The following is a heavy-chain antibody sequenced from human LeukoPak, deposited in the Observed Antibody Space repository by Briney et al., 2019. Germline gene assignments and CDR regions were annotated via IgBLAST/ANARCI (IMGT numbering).Heavy chain of an antibody. CDR2: INPNSGGT. CDR1: GYTFTGYY. CDR3: ARVRYYDILTGYYSFDY. J-gene: IGHJ4*02. D-gene: IGHD3-9*01. V-gene: IGHV1-2*02. Sequence: ASVKVSCKASGYTFTGYYMHWMRQAPGQGLEWMGWINPNSGGTNYAQKFQGRVTMTRDTSISTAYMELSRLRSDDTAVYYCARVRYYDILTGYYSFDYWGQGTLVTVSS.